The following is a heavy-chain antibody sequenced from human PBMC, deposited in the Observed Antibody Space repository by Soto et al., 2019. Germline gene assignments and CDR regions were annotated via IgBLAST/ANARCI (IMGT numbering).Heavy chain of an antibody. J-gene: IGHJ5*02. Sequence: AETPSLTCTVSGGSISSYYLSWIRQPAGKGLEWIGRIYTSGSTNYNPSLKSRVTMSVDTSKNQFSLKLSSVTAADTAVYYCARDLGGSYSDNWFDPWGQGTLVTVSS. V-gene: IGHV4-4*07. CDR2: IYTSGST. CDR3: ARDLGGSYSDNWFDP. D-gene: IGHD1-26*01. CDR1: GGSISSYY.